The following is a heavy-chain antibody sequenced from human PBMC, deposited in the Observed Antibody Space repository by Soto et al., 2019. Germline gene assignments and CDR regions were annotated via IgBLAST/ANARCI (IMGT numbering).Heavy chain of an antibody. V-gene: IGHV3-74*01. CDR3: ARVHLYSYDSRGYGVDY. CDR2: INSDGSST. J-gene: IGHJ4*02. Sequence: EVQLVESGGGLVQPGGSLRLSCAASGFTFSSYWMHWVRQAPGKGLVWVSRINSDGSSTTYADSVKGRITIARDNAKNSVYLRMKSLRADDTAVYYCARVHLYSYDSRGYGVDYWGLGTLVTVSP. D-gene: IGHD3-22*01. CDR1: GFTFSSYW.